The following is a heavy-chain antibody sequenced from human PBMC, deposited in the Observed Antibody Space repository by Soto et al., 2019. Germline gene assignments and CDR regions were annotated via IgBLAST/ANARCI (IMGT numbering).Heavy chain of an antibody. CDR1: GYDFGSYW. D-gene: IGHD3-9*01. Sequence: PGEALKISCKGSGYDFGSYWIAWVRQMPGKGPEGMGIIYPGDSDAPYSPSSQGKVIISVDKSITTAHLHWSRLKASDTAIYYCARLYYHRTGCYGVRGQGTQVTVPS. V-gene: IGHV5-51*01. J-gene: IGHJ4*02. CDR3: ARLYYHRTGCYGV. CDR2: IYPGDSDA.